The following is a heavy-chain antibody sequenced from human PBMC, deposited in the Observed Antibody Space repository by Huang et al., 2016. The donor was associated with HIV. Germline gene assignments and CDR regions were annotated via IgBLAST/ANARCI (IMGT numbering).Heavy chain of an antibody. CDR3: ARGRGVIKVEY. J-gene: IGHJ4*02. CDR2: VYYYGTT. CDR1: DDSVSTGAYY. D-gene: IGHD3-10*01. V-gene: IGHV4-61*08. Sequence: QVQLQESGPGLVKPSETLSLTCSVSDDSVSTGAYYWSWIRQPTGKGLEWIGYVYYYGTTNYNPSLKSRVTISVDMTKNQFSLKLRSVTAADTAVYYCARGRGVIKVEYWGQGTLVTVSS.